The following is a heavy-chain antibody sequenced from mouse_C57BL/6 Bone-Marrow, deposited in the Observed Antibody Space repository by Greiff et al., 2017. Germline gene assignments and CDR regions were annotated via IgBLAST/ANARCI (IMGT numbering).Heavy chain of an antibody. V-gene: IGHV1-50*01. D-gene: IGHD6-1*01. CDR3: ARGPPGY. CDR2: IDPSDSYT. CDR1: GYTFTSYW. Sequence: QVQLQQPGAELVKPGASVKLSCKASGYTFTSYWMQWVKQRPGQGLEWIGEIDPSDSYTNYNQKFTGKATLTVDTSSSTAYMQLSSLTSEDSAVYYCARGPPGYWGQGTSVTVSS. J-gene: IGHJ4*01.